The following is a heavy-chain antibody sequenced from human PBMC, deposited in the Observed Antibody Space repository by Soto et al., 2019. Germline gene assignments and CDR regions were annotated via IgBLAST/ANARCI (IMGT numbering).Heavy chain of an antibody. CDR3: GRYYYCDSNSWFDP. J-gene: IGHJ5*02. CDR2: IYYSGST. V-gene: IGHV4-61*01. CDR1: GGFVTSGTYY. D-gene: IGHD3-22*01. Sequence: VQLQESGPGLVKPSETLSLTCSVSGGFVTSGTYYWSWIRQPPGKGLEWIGYIYYSGSTNYNPSLKRGGTIAVDMWKNQFALELSSATAADTAVYYCGRYYYCDSNSWFDPWGQGTLVTVSS.